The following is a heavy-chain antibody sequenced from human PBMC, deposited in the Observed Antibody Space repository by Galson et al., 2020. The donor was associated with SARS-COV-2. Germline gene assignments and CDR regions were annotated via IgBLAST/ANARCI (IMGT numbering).Heavy chain of an antibody. CDR1: GFTFSSYD. CDR3: ARDLRGSGSYLGGYYGMDV. D-gene: IGHD3-10*01. CDR2: IGTAGDT. V-gene: IGHV3-13*01. Sequence: GGSLRLSCAASGFTFSSYDMHWVRQATGKGLEWVSAIGTAGDTYYPGSVKGRFTISRENDKNSLYLQMNSLRAGDTAVYYCARDLRGSGSYLGGYYGMDVWGQGTTVTVSS. J-gene: IGHJ6*02.